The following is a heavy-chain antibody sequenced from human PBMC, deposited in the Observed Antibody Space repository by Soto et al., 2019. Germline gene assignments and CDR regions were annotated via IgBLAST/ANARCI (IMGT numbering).Heavy chain of an antibody. D-gene: IGHD3-10*01. J-gene: IGHJ4*02. CDR3: AFNSGSGSYYFDY. V-gene: IGHV3-23*01. CDR2: ISGGGETT. CDR1: GFTFNSYA. Sequence: EVQLLESGGGLVQPGGSLRLSCAASGFTFNSYAMWWVRLAPGKGLECVSAISGGGETTYYADSVKGRFTISRDNSKNTLYLQMNSLRAEDTAVYYCAFNSGSGSYYFDYWGQGTLVTVSS.